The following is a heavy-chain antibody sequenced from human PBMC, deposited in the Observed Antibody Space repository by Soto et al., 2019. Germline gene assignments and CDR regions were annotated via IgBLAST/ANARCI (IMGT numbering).Heavy chain of an antibody. J-gene: IGHJ4*02. CDR1: GGTFSSYA. CDR3: ARDRSVGATWGFYY. Sequence: RASVKVSCKASGGTFSSYAISWVRQAPGQGLEWMGGIIPIFGTANYTQKFQGRVTITADESTSTAYMELSSLRSEDTAVYYCARDRSVGATWGFYYWGQGTLVTVSS. D-gene: IGHD1-26*01. CDR2: IIPIFGTA. V-gene: IGHV1-69*13.